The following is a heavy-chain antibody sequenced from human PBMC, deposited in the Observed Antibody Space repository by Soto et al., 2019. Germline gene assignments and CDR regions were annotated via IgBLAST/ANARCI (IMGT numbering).Heavy chain of an antibody. CDR2: ISYDGSNK. Sequence: GGSLRLSCAASGFTFSSYGMHWVRQAPGKGLEWVAVISYDGSNKYYADSVKGRFTISRDNSKNTLYLQMNSLRAEDTAVYYCAKGDYSSGWYGQGYFDYWGQGTLVTVSS. J-gene: IGHJ4*02. D-gene: IGHD6-19*01. CDR1: GFTFSSYG. V-gene: IGHV3-30*18. CDR3: AKGDYSSGWYGQGYFDY.